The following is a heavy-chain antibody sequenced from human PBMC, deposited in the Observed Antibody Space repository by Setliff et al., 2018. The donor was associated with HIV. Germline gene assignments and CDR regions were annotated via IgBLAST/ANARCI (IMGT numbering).Heavy chain of an antibody. V-gene: IGHV4-4*07. Sequence: PSETLSLTCTVSGDSIGDYYWNWIRQPAGKGLEWIGRVYASAYSNYNPSLKSRVTMSVDTSQNQFSLKLRSVNAADTAVYYCARDWVTRSNYYGSGSPWYFDFWGRGIWSPSPQ. D-gene: IGHD3-10*01. CDR1: GDSIGDYY. CDR3: ARDWVTRSNYYGSGSPWYFDF. J-gene: IGHJ2*01. CDR2: VYASAYS.